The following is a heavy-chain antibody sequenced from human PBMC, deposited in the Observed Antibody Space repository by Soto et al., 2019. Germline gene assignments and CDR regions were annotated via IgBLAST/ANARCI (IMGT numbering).Heavy chain of an antibody. CDR1: GGTFSSYT. Sequence: SVKVSCKASGGTFSSYTIIWVRQAPGQGLEWMGRIIPILGIANYAQKFQGRVTITADKSSSTVYMELSSLRSEDTAVYYCAVATYIDYMDVWGKGTTVTVSS. CDR3: AVATYIDYMDV. J-gene: IGHJ6*03. V-gene: IGHV1-69*02. CDR2: IIPILGIA. D-gene: IGHD5-12*01.